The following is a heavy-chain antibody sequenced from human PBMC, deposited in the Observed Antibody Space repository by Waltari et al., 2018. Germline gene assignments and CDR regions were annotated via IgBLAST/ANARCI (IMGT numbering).Heavy chain of an antibody. CDR2: IYHSGST. Sequence: QVQLQESGPGLVKPSETLSLTCAVSGYSISSGYYWGWIRKPPGKGLEWIGSIYHSGSTYYNPSLKSRVTISVDTSKNQFSLKLSSVTAADTAVYYCARAGGWYEGGTGHYYYYMDVWGKGTTVTVSS. V-gene: IGHV4-38-2*01. CDR1: GYSISSGYY. CDR3: ARAGGWYEGGTGHYYYYMDV. J-gene: IGHJ6*03. D-gene: IGHD6-19*01.